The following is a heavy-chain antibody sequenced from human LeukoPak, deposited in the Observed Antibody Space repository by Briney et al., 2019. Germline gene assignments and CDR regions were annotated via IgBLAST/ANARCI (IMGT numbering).Heavy chain of an antibody. J-gene: IGHJ4*02. CDR2: IYYSGST. D-gene: IGHD2-2*01. CDR3: ARGGSSNNEFDY. CDR1: GGSISSGGYY. V-gene: IGHV4-31*01. Sequence: SQTLSLTCTVSGGSISSGGYYWSWIRQHPGKGLEWIGYIYYSGSTYYNPSLKCPVTISVETSKNKFSLKLSSVTAADTAVYYCARGGSSNNEFDYWGEGTLVTVSS.